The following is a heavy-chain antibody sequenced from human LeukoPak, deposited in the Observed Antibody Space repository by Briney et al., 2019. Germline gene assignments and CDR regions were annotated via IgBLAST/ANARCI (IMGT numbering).Heavy chain of an antibody. Sequence: GGSLRLSCAASGFTFDDYAMHWVRQAPGKGLEGGSGISWNSGSIGYADSVKGRFTISRDNAKNSLYLHMNSLRAEDTALYYCAKDKGSGYSYGYVDYWGQGTLVTVSS. V-gene: IGHV3-9*01. CDR3: AKDKGSGYSYGYVDY. CDR2: ISWNSGSI. J-gene: IGHJ4*02. D-gene: IGHD5-18*01. CDR1: GFTFDDYA.